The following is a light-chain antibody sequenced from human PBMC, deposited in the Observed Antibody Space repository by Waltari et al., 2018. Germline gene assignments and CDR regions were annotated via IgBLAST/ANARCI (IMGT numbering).Light chain of an antibody. J-gene: IGLJ3*02. Sequence: WYQPHPGKAPKLMIYDVSKRPSGVPDRFSGSKSGNTASLTISGLQAEDEADYYCCSYAGSYAWVFGGGTKLTVL. V-gene: IGLV2-11*01. CDR2: DVS. CDR3: CSYAGSYAWV.